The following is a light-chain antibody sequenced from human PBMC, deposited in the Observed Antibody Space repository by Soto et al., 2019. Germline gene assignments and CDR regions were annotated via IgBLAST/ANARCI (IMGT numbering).Light chain of an antibody. CDR3: SSYADSNSHV. V-gene: IGLV2-8*01. CDR2: EVT. CDR1: SSDVGGYNY. Sequence: QSALTQPPSASGSPGQSVTISCTGTSSDVGGYNYVYWYQQHPGKAPKLMIYEVTKRPSGVPDRFSGSKSGNTASLTVSGLEAEDEADYYCSSYADSNSHVFGTGTKVTVL. J-gene: IGLJ1*01.